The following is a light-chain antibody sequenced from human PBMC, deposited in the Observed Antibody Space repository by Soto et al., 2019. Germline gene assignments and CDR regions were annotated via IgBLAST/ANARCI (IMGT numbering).Light chain of an antibody. CDR2: GAS. V-gene: IGKV3-15*01. Sequence: ELVMTQSPATLSVSPGERATLSCRASQSVSSNLAWYQQKPGQAPRLLIYGASTRATGIPARFSGSGSGTELTLTISSLQSEDFAVYYCQQYNNWPPYTCGQGTKLEIK. CDR3: QQYNNWPPYT. CDR1: QSVSSN. J-gene: IGKJ2*01.